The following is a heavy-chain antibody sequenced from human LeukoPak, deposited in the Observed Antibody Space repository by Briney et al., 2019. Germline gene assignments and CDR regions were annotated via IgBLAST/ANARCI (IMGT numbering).Heavy chain of an antibody. Sequence: PGGSLRLSCAASGFTFDDYAMHWVRQAPGKGLEWVSGISWNSGTIYYADSVKGRFTFSRDNAKNSLYLQMNSLRAEDTAVYYCARAPKFRLVGVPKGPFDPWGQGTLVTVSS. J-gene: IGHJ5*02. V-gene: IGHV3-9*01. CDR3: ARAPKFRLVGVPKGPFDP. CDR1: GFTFDDYA. CDR2: ISWNSGTI. D-gene: IGHD3-9*01.